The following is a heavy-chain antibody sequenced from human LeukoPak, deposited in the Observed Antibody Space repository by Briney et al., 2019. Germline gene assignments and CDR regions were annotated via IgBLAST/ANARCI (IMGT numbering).Heavy chain of an antibody. J-gene: IGHJ4*02. CDR2: MNPNSGNT. Sequence: ASVKVSCKASGYTFTSYDINWVRQATGQGLEWMGWMNPNSGNTGYAQKFQGRVTMTRNTSISTAYMELSSLRSGDTAVYYCARGPIQLEHFDYWGQGTLVTVSS. CDR1: GYTFTSYD. D-gene: IGHD1-1*01. CDR3: ARGPIQLEHFDY. V-gene: IGHV1-8*01.